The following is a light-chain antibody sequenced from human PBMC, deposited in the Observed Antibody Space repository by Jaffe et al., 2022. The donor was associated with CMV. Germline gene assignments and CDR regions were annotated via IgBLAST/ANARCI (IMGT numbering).Light chain of an antibody. V-gene: IGKV1-39*01. CDR2: AAS. Sequence: QVTQSPSSLSASVGDRVTITCRTSQSISDFVNWYQQKPGKSPKLLIYAASTLQSGVPSRFSGDGSGTDFTLTISSLQPEDFATYFCQQTYTSPPLFGGGTKVEIK. J-gene: IGKJ4*01. CDR3: QQTYTSPPL. CDR1: QSISDF.